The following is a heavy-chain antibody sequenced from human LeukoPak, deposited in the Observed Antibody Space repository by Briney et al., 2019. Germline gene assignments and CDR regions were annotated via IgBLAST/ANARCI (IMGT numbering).Heavy chain of an antibody. D-gene: IGHD3-9*01. J-gene: IGHJ4*02. CDR3: ARGNPNYDILTGFDY. V-gene: IGHV1-69*01. CDR2: IIPIFGTA. CDR1: GGTFSSYA. Sequence: SVKVSCTASGGTFSSYAISWVRQAPGQGLEWMGGIIPIFGTANYAQKFQGRVTITADESTSTAYMELSSLRSEDTAVYYCARGNPNYDILTGFDYWGQGTLVTVSS.